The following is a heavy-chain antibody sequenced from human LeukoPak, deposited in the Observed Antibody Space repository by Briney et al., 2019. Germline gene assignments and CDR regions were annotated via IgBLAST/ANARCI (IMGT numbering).Heavy chain of an antibody. Sequence: PSETLSLTCAVSGYSISSGDYWGWIRQPPGKGLEWIGSVYYSGSTHYNPSLKSRVTISVDTSRNQFSLRLSSVTAADTAVYYCARISTVTSPSTGYFDYWGQGTLATVSS. V-gene: IGHV4-38-2*01. CDR2: VYYSGST. J-gene: IGHJ4*02. CDR3: ARISTVTSPSTGYFDY. D-gene: IGHD4-17*01. CDR1: GYSISSGDY.